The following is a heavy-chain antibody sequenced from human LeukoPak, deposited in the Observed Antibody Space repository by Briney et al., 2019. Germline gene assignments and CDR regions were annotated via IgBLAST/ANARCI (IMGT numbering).Heavy chain of an antibody. J-gene: IGHJ4*02. CDR2: IIPIFGTA. CDR1: GGTFSSYA. V-gene: IGHV1-69*13. CDR3: ARDRVRGGSYYPYYFDY. D-gene: IGHD1-26*01. Sequence: SVTVSCTASGGTFSSYAISWVRQAPGQGLEWMGGIIPIFGTANYAQKFQGRVTITADESTSTAYMELSSLRSEDTAVYYCARDRVRGGSYYPYYFDYWGQGTLVTVSS.